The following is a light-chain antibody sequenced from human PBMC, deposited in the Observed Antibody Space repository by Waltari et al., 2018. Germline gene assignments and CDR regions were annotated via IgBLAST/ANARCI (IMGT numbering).Light chain of an antibody. J-gene: IGKJ1*01. CDR2: ASS. V-gene: IGKV1-39*01. Sequence: DIQMTQSPSSLSASVGDRVTITCRASQSISSYLNWYQQKPGKAPKLMIYASSSLQSGVPSRFSGSGPGTDFTLTISSLQPEDFATYYCQQSYNPPLTFGQGTKVEIK. CDR3: QQSYNPPLT. CDR1: QSISSY.